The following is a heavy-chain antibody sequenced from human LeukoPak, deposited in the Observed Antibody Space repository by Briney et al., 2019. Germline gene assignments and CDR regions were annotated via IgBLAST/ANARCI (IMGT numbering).Heavy chain of an antibody. CDR3: AKGLFLVTGNFDY. CDR2: ISGSGGST. V-gene: IGHV3-23*01. D-gene: IGHD3-10*02. CDR1: GFTVSSNY. Sequence: GGSLRLSCAASGFTVSSNYMSRVRQAPGKGLEWVSAISGSGGSTYYADSVKGRFTISRDNSKNTLYLQMNSLRAEDTAVYYCAKGLFLVTGNFDYWGKGSQVTVSS. J-gene: IGHJ4*02.